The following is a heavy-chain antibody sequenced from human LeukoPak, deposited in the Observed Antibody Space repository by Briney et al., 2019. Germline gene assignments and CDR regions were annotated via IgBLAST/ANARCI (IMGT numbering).Heavy chain of an antibody. CDR1: GGTFSSYA. CDR2: IIPIFGTA. CDR3: ARLDYGDQSAPVVINAFDI. J-gene: IGHJ3*02. V-gene: IGHV1-69*13. D-gene: IGHD4-17*01. Sequence: ASVKVSCKASGGTFSSYAISWMRQAPGQGLEWMGGIIPIFGTANYARKFQGRVTITADESTSTAYMELSSLRSEDTAVYYCARLDYGDQSAPVVINAFDIWGQGAMVTVSS.